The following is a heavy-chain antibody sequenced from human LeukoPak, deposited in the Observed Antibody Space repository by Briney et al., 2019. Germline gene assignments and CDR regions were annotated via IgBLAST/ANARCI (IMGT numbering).Heavy chain of an antibody. CDR2: ISSSSSYI. D-gene: IGHD6-13*01. CDR1: GFTFSSYS. J-gene: IGHJ4*02. V-gene: IGHV3-21*01. CDR3: ARAGAAAAYYFDY. Sequence: GGSLRLSCAASGFTFSSYSMNWVRQAPGKGLEWVSSISSSSSYIYYADSVKGRFTISRDNAKNSLYLQMNSLRAEDTAVYYCARAGAAAAYYFDYWGQGTLVTVSP.